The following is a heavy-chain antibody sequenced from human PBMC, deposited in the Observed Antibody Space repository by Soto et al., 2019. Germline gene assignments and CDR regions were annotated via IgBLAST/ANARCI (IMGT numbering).Heavy chain of an antibody. Sequence: GGSLRLSCAASGFTFSSYAMSWVRQAPGKGLEWVSAISGSGGSTYYADSVKGRFTISRDNSKNTLYLQMNSLRAEDTAVYYCAKGAVTMVRGVPYTFDYWGQGTLVTVSS. V-gene: IGHV3-23*01. J-gene: IGHJ4*02. CDR1: GFTFSSYA. D-gene: IGHD3-10*01. CDR3: AKGAVTMVRGVPYTFDY. CDR2: ISGSGGST.